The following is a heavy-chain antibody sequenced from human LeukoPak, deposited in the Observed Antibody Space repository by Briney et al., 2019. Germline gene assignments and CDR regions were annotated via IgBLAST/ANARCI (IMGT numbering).Heavy chain of an antibody. CDR3: AKAHYGSGNP. D-gene: IGHD3-10*01. Sequence: PGGSLRLSCAASGFTFSSYAMNWVRQAPGKGLEWVSAINSNGGSTYYADSVKGRFTISRDNSKNTLYLQMNSLRAEDTAVYYCAKAHYGSGNPWGQGTLVTVSS. CDR1: GFTFSSYA. V-gene: IGHV3-23*01. J-gene: IGHJ5*02. CDR2: INSNGGST.